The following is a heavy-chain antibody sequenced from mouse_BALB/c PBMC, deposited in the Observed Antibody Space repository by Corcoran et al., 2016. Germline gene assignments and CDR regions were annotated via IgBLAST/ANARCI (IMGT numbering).Heavy chain of an antibody. CDR3: ARWAYYYGSSYWYFDV. CDR2: INTYTGEP. V-gene: IGHV9-1*02. D-gene: IGHD1-1*01. J-gene: IGHJ1*01. CDR1: GYTFTNYG. Sequence: QIQLVQSGPELKKPGETVKISCKASGYTFTNYGMNWVKQAPGKGLKGMGWINTYTGEPTYADDFKGRFAFSLETSASTAYLQINNLKNEDMATYFCARWAYYYGSSYWYFDVWGAGTTVTVSS.